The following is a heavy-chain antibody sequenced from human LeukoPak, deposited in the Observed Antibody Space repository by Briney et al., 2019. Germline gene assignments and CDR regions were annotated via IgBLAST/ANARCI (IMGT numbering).Heavy chain of an antibody. Sequence: PGGSLRLSCAASGLTFSSYAMSWVRQAPGKGLEWVSSISGSGGSTYYADSVKGLFTISRDNSQITLYLQITSLRAEDTDVYYCAKDRSGGGDYYFGMDVWGPGTTVTVSS. CDR1: GLTFSSYA. D-gene: IGHD6-19*01. J-gene: IGHJ6*02. CDR2: ISGSGGST. CDR3: AKDRSGGGDYYFGMDV. V-gene: IGHV3-23*01.